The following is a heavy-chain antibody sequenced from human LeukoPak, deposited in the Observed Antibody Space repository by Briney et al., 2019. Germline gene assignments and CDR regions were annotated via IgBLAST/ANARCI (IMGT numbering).Heavy chain of an antibody. CDR2: IGSSSSYI. Sequence: GGSLRLSCAASGFTFSSYSMNWVRQAPGKGLEWVSSIGSSSSYIYYADSVKGRFTISRDNAKNSLYLQMNSLRAEDTAVYYCARDTGDYYDSSEADYWGQGTLVTVSS. D-gene: IGHD3-22*01. CDR3: ARDTGDYYDSSEADY. V-gene: IGHV3-21*01. J-gene: IGHJ4*02. CDR1: GFTFSSYS.